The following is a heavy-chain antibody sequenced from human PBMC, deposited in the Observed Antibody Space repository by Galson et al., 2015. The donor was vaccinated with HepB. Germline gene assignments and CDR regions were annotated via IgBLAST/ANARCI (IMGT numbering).Heavy chain of an antibody. V-gene: IGHV1-69*13. CDR3: ARDPMDNWNYGPGHDAFDI. Sequence: SVKVSCKASGGTFSSYAISWVRQAPGQGLEWMGGIIPIFGTANYAQKFQGRVTITADESTSTAYMELSSLRSEDTAVYYCARDPMDNWNYGPGHDAFDIWGQGTMVTVSS. CDR1: GGTFSSYA. D-gene: IGHD1-7*01. CDR2: IIPIFGTA. J-gene: IGHJ3*02.